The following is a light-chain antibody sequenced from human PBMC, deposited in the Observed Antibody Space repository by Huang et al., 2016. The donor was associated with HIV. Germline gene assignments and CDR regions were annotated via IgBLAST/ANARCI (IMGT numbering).Light chain of an antibody. CDR2: AAS. J-gene: IGKJ2*01. Sequence: DIQMTQSPYSLSASVGDRVTITCRASQKIDHYLNWDHQKPGQGPKLRISAASTLHSGVPARCSGSGSGTEFTLTINCLQPEDFATYYCQQSYSVRYTFGQGTKLETK. CDR3: QQSYSVRYT. V-gene: IGKV1-39*01. CDR1: QKIDHY.